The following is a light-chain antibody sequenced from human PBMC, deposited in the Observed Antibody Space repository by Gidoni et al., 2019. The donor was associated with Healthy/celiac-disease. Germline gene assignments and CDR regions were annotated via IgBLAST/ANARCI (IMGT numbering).Light chain of an antibody. Sequence: DIQMTQSPSTLSASVGDRVTITCRASQRISSWLAWYQQKPGKAPKLLIYKASSLESGVPPRFSGSGSGTEFTLTISSLQPDDFATYYCQQYNSYSRAFGGGTKVEIK. CDR1: QRISSW. CDR3: QQYNSYSRA. J-gene: IGKJ4*01. V-gene: IGKV1-5*03. CDR2: KAS.